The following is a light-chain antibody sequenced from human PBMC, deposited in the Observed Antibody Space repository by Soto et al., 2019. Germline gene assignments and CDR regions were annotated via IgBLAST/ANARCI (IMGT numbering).Light chain of an antibody. CDR3: QQYAASPYT. CDR2: VAS. Sequence: EIVLTQSPGTLSLSPGERATLSCRASQSVTHNHLAWYQQKRGQAPRLLIYVASARATGLPGRFSGSGSGTDFTLTISRLEPEDFAVYYCQQYAASPYTFGQGTKLE. J-gene: IGKJ2*01. CDR1: QSVTHNH. V-gene: IGKV3-20*01.